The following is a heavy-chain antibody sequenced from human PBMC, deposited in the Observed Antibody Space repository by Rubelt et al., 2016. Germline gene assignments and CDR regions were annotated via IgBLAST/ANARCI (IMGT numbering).Heavy chain of an antibody. D-gene: IGHD2-8*01. CDR3: AGRQWVWYFDL. Sequence: QVQLQQWGAGLLKPSETLSLTCAVSGESLSGYYGNWIRQPPGKGLEWIGEVSHSGSTNYNPSLKSRGTISMDTSKNQFTLDLRSVTAADTAAYYCAGRQWVWYFDLWGRGTLVTVSS. CDR2: VSHSGST. CDR1: GESLSGYY. V-gene: IGHV4-34*01. J-gene: IGHJ2*01.